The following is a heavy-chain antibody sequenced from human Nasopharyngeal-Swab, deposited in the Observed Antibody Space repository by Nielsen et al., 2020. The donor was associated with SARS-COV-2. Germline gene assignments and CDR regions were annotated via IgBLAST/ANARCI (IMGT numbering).Heavy chain of an antibody. J-gene: IGHJ4*02. CDR3: AKPLDQYSSSWYRFY. V-gene: IGHV3-23*01. CDR2: IGSSGGAT. Sequence: WIRQPRGEGLEWVSYIGSSGGATYYADSVKGRFTISRDNSKNTLYLQMNSLRAEDTAVYYCAKPLDQYSSSWYRFYWGQGTLVTVSS. D-gene: IGHD6-13*01.